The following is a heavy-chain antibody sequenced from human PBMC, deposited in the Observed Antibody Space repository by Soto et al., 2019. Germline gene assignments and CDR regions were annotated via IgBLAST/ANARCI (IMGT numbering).Heavy chain of an antibody. J-gene: IGHJ3*02. CDR1: GFTFSGSA. Sequence: EVQLVESGGGLVQPGGSLKLSCEASGFTFSGSAMHWVRQASGKGLEWVGRIRSKANSYATAYAASVKGRFTISRDDSKNTAYLQMNSLKTEDTAVYYCTRYDYSNYDDAFDIWGQGTMVTVSS. V-gene: IGHV3-73*01. CDR2: IRSKANSYAT. D-gene: IGHD4-4*01. CDR3: TRYDYSNYDDAFDI.